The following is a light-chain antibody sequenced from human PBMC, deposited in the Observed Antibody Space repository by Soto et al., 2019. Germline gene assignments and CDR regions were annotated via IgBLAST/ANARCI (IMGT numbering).Light chain of an antibody. Sequence: EIVMTQSPATLSVSQGERATFSCRGSQLVSSNLAWYQQKPGQAPSLLIYGASTRATGIPARFSGSGSGTEFTLTISSLQSEDFAVYYCQQYNNWPRITFGQGALLEV. CDR3: QQYNNWPRIT. CDR2: GAS. CDR1: QLVSSN. V-gene: IGKV3-15*01. J-gene: IGKJ5*01.